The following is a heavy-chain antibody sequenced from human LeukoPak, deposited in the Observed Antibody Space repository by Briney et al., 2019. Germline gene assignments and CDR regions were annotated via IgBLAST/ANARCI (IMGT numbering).Heavy chain of an antibody. CDR1: GYTFTSYA. D-gene: IGHD4/OR15-4a*01. Sequence: ASVKVSCKASGYTFTSYAMYWVRQAPGQRLEWMGWINAGNGNTKYSQKFQGRVTITRDTSASTAYMELSSLRSEDTAVYYCARGELYGGYFDYWGQGTLVTVSS. CDR2: INAGNGNT. J-gene: IGHJ4*02. CDR3: ARGELYGGYFDY. V-gene: IGHV1-3*01.